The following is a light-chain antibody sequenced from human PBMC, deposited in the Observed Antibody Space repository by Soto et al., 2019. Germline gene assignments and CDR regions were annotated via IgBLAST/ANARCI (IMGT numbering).Light chain of an antibody. CDR1: RGIRDD. J-gene: IGKJ1*01. Sequence: AIQMTQSPPSLSASVGDRFIITCLASRGIRDDVGWFQQKTGQATKLIIYAESTVQSDVSTRLSGSGSGKDFTITISSLQPEDSATYYCLQDFNYPWTFGQVPKVDIK. CDR2: AES. CDR3: LQDFNYPWT. V-gene: IGKV1-6*01.